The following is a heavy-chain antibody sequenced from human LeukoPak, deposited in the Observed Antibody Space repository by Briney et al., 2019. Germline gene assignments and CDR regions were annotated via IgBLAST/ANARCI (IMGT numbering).Heavy chain of an antibody. J-gene: IGHJ1*01. CDR3: PNYDSRGPAFQH. D-gene: IGHD3-22*01. Sequence: GGSLRLSCAASGFTFSGSAMHWVRQASGKGLEWVGRIRNKANNYATSYAASVTGRFTISRDDSKNTAYLQVNSLQTEDTAVYYCPNYDSRGPAFQHWGQRTLVTVSS. CDR1: GFTFSGSA. CDR2: IRNKANNYAT. V-gene: IGHV3-73*01.